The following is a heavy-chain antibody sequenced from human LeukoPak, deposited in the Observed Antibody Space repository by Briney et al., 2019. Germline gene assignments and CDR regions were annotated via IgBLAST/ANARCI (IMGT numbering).Heavy chain of an antibody. CDR3: ARKPIINSAWYYFDY. CDR2: IYYSGSA. D-gene: IGHD1-14*01. V-gene: IGHV4-30-4*01. J-gene: IGHJ4*02. Sequence: SQTLSLTCTVSGGSISSGDYYWSWIRQPPGKGLEWIGNIYYSGSAYYNPSLMSRVTMSVDTSKNQFSLKLSSVTAADTAVYYCARKPIINSAWYYFDYWGQGTLVTVSS. CDR1: GGSISSGDYY.